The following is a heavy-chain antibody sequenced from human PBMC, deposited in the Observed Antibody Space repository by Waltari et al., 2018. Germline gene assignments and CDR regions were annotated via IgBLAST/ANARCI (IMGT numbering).Heavy chain of an antibody. CDR1: GFTFSSYA. J-gene: IGHJ4*02. Sequence: EVQLLESGGGLVQPGGSLRLSCAASGFTFSSYAMSWVRQAPGKGLAWVSAMSGSGGSTYYADSVKGRFTISRDNSKNTLYLQMNSLRAEDTAVYYCAKGGYCSSTSCPYYFDYWGQGTLVTVSS. V-gene: IGHV3-23*01. CDR3: AKGGYCSSTSCPYYFDY. D-gene: IGHD2-2*01. CDR2: MSGSGGST.